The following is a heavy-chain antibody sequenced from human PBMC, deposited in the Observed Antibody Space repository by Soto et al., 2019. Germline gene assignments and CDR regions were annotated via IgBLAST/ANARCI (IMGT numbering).Heavy chain of an antibody. D-gene: IGHD7-27*01. J-gene: IGHJ6*02. Sequence: QVQLVESGGGVVQPGRSLRLSCAASGFSFSSYNMHWVRQAPGKGLEWVTFIWRDGNSQSHADSVKGRFTVSRDNSKNTLYLERDSLRGEDTAVSYCATDSWGPEVWGQGTTVTVSS. CDR3: ATDSWGPEV. CDR1: GFSFSSYN. CDR2: IWRDGNSQ. V-gene: IGHV3-33*01.